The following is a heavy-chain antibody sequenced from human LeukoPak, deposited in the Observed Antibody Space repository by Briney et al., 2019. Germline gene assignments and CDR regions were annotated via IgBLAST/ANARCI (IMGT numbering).Heavy chain of an antibody. Sequence: RPGGSLRLSCAASGFIFDDHGMNWVRQAPGKGLEWVSGINRNGGSTGYADSVKGRFTISRDNAKNSLYLQMNSLRAEDTALYYCARVYELREEDYYYYYMDVWGKGTTVTVSS. D-gene: IGHD2/OR15-2a*01. V-gene: IGHV3-20*04. CDR1: GFIFDDHG. J-gene: IGHJ6*03. CDR2: INRNGGST. CDR3: ARVYELREEDYYYYYMDV.